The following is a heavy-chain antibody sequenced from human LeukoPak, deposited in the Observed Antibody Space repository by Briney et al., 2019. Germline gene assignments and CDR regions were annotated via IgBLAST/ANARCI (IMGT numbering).Heavy chain of an antibody. Sequence: GGSLRLSCAASGFTFSSYAMSWVRQAPGEGLEWVSAISGSGGSTYYADSVKGRFTISRDNSKNTPYLQMNSMRAEDTAVYYCAKDPVGSSGPRDFDYWGQGTLVTVSS. CDR2: ISGSGGST. CDR1: GFTFSSYA. J-gene: IGHJ4*02. V-gene: IGHV3-23*01. CDR3: AKDPVGSSGPRDFDY. D-gene: IGHD6-19*01.